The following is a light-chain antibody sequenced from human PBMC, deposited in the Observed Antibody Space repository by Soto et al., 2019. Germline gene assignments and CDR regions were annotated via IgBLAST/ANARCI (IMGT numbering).Light chain of an antibody. CDR3: QQYGSSPPNT. V-gene: IGKV3-20*01. Sequence: EIVLTQSPGTLSLSPGERATLSCRVSQSVSSSYLAWYQQKPGQAPRLLIYGASSRATGIPDRFSGSGSGTDFTLTISRLEPEDFAVYYCQQYGSSPPNTFGQGTKVEIK. CDR1: QSVSSSY. J-gene: IGKJ1*01. CDR2: GAS.